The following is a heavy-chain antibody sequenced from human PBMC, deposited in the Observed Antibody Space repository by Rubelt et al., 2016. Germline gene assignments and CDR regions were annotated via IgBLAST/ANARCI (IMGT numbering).Heavy chain of an antibody. J-gene: IGHJ4*02. V-gene: IGHV3-33*05. CDR2: ISSGESNE. CDR1: GFSFSTYG. CDR3: ATGAAHKNYGGSGYDY. Sequence: QVQLVESGGGVVQPGTSLRLSCVASGFSFSTYGMHWVRQAPGKGLESVASISSGESNEYYADSLKGRITISRDNSKNTLYLEMNSLRAEDTAVYHCATGAAHKNYGGSGYDYWGQGTLVTVSS. D-gene: IGHD3-22*01.